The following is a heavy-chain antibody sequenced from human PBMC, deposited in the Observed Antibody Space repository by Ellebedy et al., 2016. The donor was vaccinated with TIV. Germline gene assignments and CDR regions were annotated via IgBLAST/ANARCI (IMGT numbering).Heavy chain of an antibody. CDR1: GYTFTSYG. D-gene: IGHD6-13*01. J-gene: IGHJ6*02. V-gene: IGHV1-18*04. CDR2: ISTYNGNT. CDR3: ARDLAAGKQYYYYYGMDA. Sequence: AASVKVSCKASGYTFTSYGISWVRQAPGQGLDWMGWISTYNGNTKYAQRLQGRVTMTTDTSTSTAYMELRSLRSDDTAVYYCARDLAAGKQYYYYYGMDAWGQGTTVTVSS.